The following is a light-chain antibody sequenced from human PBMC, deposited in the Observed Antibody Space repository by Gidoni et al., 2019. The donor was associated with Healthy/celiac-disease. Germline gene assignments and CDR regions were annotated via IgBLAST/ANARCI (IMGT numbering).Light chain of an antibody. CDR3: QQYNNWPPLT. J-gene: IGKJ4*01. CDR2: GAS. Sequence: IVMTQSPATLLVSLGDRATLSCRASQTIGSNLAWYQHKRGQPPRLLIYGASTRATGIPARFSGSGSATEFTLTISNLEADDFGDYFCQQYNNWPPLTFXGXSRVXIK. CDR1: QTIGSN. V-gene: IGKV3-15*01.